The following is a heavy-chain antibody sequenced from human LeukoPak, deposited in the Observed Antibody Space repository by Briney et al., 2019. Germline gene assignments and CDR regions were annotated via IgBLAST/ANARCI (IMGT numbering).Heavy chain of an antibody. J-gene: IGHJ4*02. CDR3: ARADSGYYSLLLDY. CDR1: GGSISSGSYY. V-gene: IGHV4-61*02. CDR2: IYTSGSA. Sequence: SETLSLTCTVSGGSISSGSYYWTWIRQPAGKGLEWIGRIYTSGSATYNPSLESRVTISVDTSKNQFSLKLSSVTAADTAVYYCARADSGYYSLLLDYWGQGTLVTVSS. D-gene: IGHD3-22*01.